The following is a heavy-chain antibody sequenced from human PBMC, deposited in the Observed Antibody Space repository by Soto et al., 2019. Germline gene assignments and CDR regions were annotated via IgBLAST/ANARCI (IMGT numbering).Heavy chain of an antibody. CDR1: GYLFPNYW. CDR3: TRGISAELSAFDI. J-gene: IGHJ3*02. V-gene: IGHV5-51*01. CDR2: IYPDNSDT. D-gene: IGHD2-21*01. Sequence: PGESLKISCKGSGYLFPNYWIAWVRQMPGKGLEWMGIIYPDNSDTRYSPSFQGQVTISADRSISTVYLQWRSLKASDTAMYYCTRGISAELSAFDIWGQGTMVTVS.